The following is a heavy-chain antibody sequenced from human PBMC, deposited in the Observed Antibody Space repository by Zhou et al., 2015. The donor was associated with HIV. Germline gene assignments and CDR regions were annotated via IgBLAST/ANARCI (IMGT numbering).Heavy chain of an antibody. J-gene: IGHJ5*02. CDR3: AREGWSCSSTSCYRWFDP. V-gene: IGHV1-69*12. CDR2: IIPIFGTA. Sequence: QVQLVQSGAEVKKPGSSVKVSCKASGGTFSSYAISWVRQAPGQGLEWMGGIIPIFGTANYAQKFQGRVTITADESTSTAYMELSSLRSEDTAVYYCAREGWSCSSTSCYRWFDPVGPGNPGPPSP. CDR1: GGTFSSYA. D-gene: IGHD2-2*02.